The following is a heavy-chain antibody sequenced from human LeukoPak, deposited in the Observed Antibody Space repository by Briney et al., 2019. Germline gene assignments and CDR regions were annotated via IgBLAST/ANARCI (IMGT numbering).Heavy chain of an antibody. CDR2: ISGSGGST. V-gene: IGHV3-23*01. J-gene: IGHJ4*02. D-gene: IGHD6-13*01. CDR1: GFTFSSYA. Sequence: GGSLRLSCAASGFTFSSYAMSWVRQAPGKGLEWVSAISGSGGSTYYADSVKGRFTISRDNSKNTLYLQVNSLRAEDTAVYYCAKDWGGIAAAGTYDYWGQGTLVTVSS. CDR3: AKDWGGIAAAGTYDY.